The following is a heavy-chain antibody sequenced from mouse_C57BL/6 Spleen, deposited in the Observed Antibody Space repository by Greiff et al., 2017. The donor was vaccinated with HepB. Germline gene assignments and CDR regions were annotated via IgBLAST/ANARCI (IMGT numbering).Heavy chain of an antibody. CDR3: ARRAYGSSWYFDV. D-gene: IGHD1-1*01. CDR2: IDPSDSYT. Sequence: QVQLQQPGAELVKPGASVKLSCKASGYTFTSYWMQWVKQRPGQGLEWIGEIDPSDSYTNYNQKFKGKATLTVYTSSSTAYMQLSSLTSEDSAVYYCARRAYGSSWYFDVWGTGTTVTVSS. CDR1: GYTFTSYW. J-gene: IGHJ1*03. V-gene: IGHV1-50*01.